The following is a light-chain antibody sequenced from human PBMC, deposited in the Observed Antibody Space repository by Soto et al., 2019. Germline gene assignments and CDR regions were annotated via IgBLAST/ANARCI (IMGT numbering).Light chain of an antibody. CDR1: QTIRGNE. Sequence: VLTQSPGTLSLSPGERTTLSCRASQTIRGNELAWYQQNPGQPPRLLIYRGSSRAPGIPDRFSGRGSGTEFTLTISRLEPEDFAGYYCQDYGTSAPWTFGQGTRVEIK. CDR3: QDYGTSAPWT. V-gene: IGKV3-20*01. CDR2: RGS. J-gene: IGKJ1*01.